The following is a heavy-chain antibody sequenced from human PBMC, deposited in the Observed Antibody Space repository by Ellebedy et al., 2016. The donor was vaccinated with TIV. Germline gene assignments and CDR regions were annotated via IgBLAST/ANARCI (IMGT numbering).Heavy chain of an antibody. J-gene: IGHJ2*01. CDR2: IYYIGNT. CDR1: GGSPTNHL. D-gene: IGHD4-17*01. V-gene: IGHV4-59*11. CDR3: ARGIIYGDYVDWYFDL. Sequence: MPGGSLRLSCTVYGGSPTNHLWSWISQPPAKGLEWIATIYYIGNTNYNPSPKSGVTISVDTSKNQISLTLMSSVTAADTAVYYCARGIIYGDYVDWYFDLWGRGTLVTVSS.